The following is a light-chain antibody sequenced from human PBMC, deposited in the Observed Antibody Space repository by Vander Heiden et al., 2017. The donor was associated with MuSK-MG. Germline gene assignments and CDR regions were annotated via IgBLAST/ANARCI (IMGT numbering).Light chain of an antibody. CDR1: SSNIGAGYD. J-gene: IGLJ2*01. CDR2: GNS. Sequence: QSVLTQPPSVSGAPGQRVTISCTGSSSNIGAGYDVHWYQQLPGTAPNLLIYGNSKRPSGVPDRFSGSKSGTSASLAITGLQAEDEADYYCQSYDSSLSVVFGGGTKLTVL. V-gene: IGLV1-40*01. CDR3: QSYDSSLSVV.